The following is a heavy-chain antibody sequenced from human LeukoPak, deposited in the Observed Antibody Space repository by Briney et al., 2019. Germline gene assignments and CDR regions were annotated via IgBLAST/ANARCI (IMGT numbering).Heavy chain of an antibody. CDR2: TYTTGST. D-gene: IGHD6-19*01. V-gene: IGHV4-4*07. Sequence: PSETLSLTCTVSGDSITNYYWAWIRQSAGKGLEWIGRTYTTGSTKYSPSFESRVTMPRDASKNQFSLRLNSVTAADTAIYYCARIYSRGWSLDSWGPGTLVTVSS. J-gene: IGHJ4*02. CDR3: ARIYSRGWSLDS. CDR1: GDSITNYY.